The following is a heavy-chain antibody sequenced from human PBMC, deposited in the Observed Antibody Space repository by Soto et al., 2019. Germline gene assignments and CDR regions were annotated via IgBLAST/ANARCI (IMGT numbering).Heavy chain of an antibody. CDR2: ISYDGSNK. D-gene: IGHD6-19*01. J-gene: IGHJ3*02. CDR3: ARETVAGAFDI. V-gene: IGHV3-30-3*01. CDR1: GFTFSSYA. Sequence: LRLSCAASGFTFSSYAMHWVRQAPGKGLEWVAVISYDGSNKYYADSVKGRFTISRDNSKNTLYLQMNSLRAEDTAVYYCARETVAGAFDIWGQGTMVTVSS.